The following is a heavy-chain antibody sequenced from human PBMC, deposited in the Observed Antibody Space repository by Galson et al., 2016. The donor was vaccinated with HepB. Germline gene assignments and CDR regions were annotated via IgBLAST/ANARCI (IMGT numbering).Heavy chain of an antibody. D-gene: IGHD3-22*01. V-gene: IGHV2-5*02. J-gene: IGHJ4*02. CDR1: GFSLSTRGMG. CDR2: IYWDDDN. CDR3: TNSNGWLSLY. Sequence: PALVKPTQTLTLTCTFSGFSLSTRGMGVHWIRQPPGKALEWLALIYWDDDNRYSPSLRSRLTITKDTSKNQVVLTMTDIDPLDTATYYCTNSNGWLSLYWGPETLVTVSS.